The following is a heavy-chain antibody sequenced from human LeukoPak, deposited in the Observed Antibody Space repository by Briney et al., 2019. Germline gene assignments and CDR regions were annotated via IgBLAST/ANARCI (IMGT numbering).Heavy chain of an antibody. D-gene: IGHD6-19*01. J-gene: IGHJ5*02. CDR2: INHSGST. Sequence: PSETLSLTCAVYGGSFSDYYWSWIRQPPGKGLEWIGEINHSGSTNYNPSLKSRVTISVDTSKNQFSLKLSSVTAADTAVYYCARGLSSSDWYLSRRFDPWGQGTLVTVSS. CDR1: GGSFSDYY. V-gene: IGHV4-34*01. CDR3: ARGLSSSDWYLSRRFDP.